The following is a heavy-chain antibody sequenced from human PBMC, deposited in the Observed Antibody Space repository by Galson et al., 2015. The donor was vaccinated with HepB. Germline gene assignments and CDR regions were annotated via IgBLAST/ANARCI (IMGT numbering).Heavy chain of an antibody. D-gene: IGHD6-13*01. Sequence: SLRLSCAASGFTFSSYWMSWVRQAPGKGLEWVANIKQDGSEKYYVDSVKGRFTISRDNAKNSLYLQMNSLRAEDTAVYYCARTSSSWYQRRDYYFDYWGQGTLVTVSS. J-gene: IGHJ4*02. CDR2: IKQDGSEK. CDR1: GFTFSSYW. CDR3: ARTSSSWYQRRDYYFDY. V-gene: IGHV3-7*01.